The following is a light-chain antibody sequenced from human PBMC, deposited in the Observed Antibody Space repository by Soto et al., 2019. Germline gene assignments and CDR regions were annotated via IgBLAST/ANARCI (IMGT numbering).Light chain of an antibody. J-gene: IGKJ1*01. Sequence: EIKMTQSPSTLSASVGDRVTITCRASQSISDWLAWFQLKPGKAPKLLIYDASSLESGVPSRFRGSGSGTEFTLTISSLQPEDFAIYYCHQYNNWPSWTFGQGTKV. V-gene: IGKV1-5*01. CDR3: HQYNNWPSWT. CDR1: QSISDW. CDR2: DAS.